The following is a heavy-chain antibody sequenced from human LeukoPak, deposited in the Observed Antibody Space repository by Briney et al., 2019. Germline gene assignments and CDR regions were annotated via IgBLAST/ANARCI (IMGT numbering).Heavy chain of an antibody. D-gene: IGHD1-26*01. CDR2: ISAYNGNT. Sequence: RASVKVSCKASGYTFTSYGISWVRQAPGQGLEWMGWISAYNGNTNYAQKLQGRVTMTTDTSTSTAYMELRSLRSDDTAVYYCARPGAGSGNYPGAFDIWGQGTMVTVSS. J-gene: IGHJ3*02. CDR1: GYTFTSYG. V-gene: IGHV1-18*01. CDR3: ARPGAGSGNYPGAFDI.